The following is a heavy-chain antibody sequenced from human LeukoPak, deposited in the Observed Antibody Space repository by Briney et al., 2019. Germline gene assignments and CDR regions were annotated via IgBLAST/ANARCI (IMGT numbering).Heavy chain of an antibody. Sequence: ASVKVSCKASGYTFTGYYMHWVRQTPGQGLEWMGGIIPIFGTANYAQKFQGRVTITADESTSTAYMELSSLRSEDTAVYYCARGVVVVPAAIGAPNNWFDPWGQGTLVTVSS. V-gene: IGHV1-69*13. CDR1: GYTFTGYY. CDR3: ARGVVVVPAAIGAPNNWFDP. D-gene: IGHD2-2*01. CDR2: IIPIFGTA. J-gene: IGHJ5*02.